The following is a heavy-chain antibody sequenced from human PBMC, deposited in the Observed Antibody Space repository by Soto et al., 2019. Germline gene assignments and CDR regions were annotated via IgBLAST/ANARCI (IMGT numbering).Heavy chain of an antibody. CDR1: GFTFSSYA. D-gene: IGHD3-10*01. J-gene: IGHJ4*02. CDR2: ISGSGGST. V-gene: IGHV3-23*01. Sequence: GGSLRLSCAASGFTFSSYAMSWVRQAPGKGLEWVSAISGSGGSTYYADSVKGPFTISRDNSKNTLYLQMNSLRAEDNAVNYCSKRLWFGYFIYSYWGQGTLVTVSS. CDR3: SKRLWFGYFIYSY.